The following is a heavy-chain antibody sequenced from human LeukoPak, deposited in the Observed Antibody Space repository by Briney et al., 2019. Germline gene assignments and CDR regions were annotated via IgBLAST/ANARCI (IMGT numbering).Heavy chain of an antibody. CDR1: GFTFSSYG. CDR2: IRYDGSNK. J-gene: IGHJ4*02. V-gene: IGHV3-30*02. Sequence: PGGSLRLSCAASGFTFSSYGMHWVRQAPGKGLEWVAFIRYDGSNKYYADSVKGRFTISRDNAKNLLYLQMDSLRVEDTAIYYCARDPRTVRIWGQGTLVTVSS. D-gene: IGHD1-1*01. CDR3: ARDPRTVRI.